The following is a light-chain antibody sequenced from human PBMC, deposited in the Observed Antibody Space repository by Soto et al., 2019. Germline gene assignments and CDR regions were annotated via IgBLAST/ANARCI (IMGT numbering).Light chain of an antibody. CDR2: EGI. Sequence: QSALTQPASVSGSPGQSITISCTGTSGDVGSYNLVSWYQHHPGKAPKLMIYEGIKLPSGVSNRFSGSKSCSTASLTISGLQAEYEADYYCCSYARSSTYVFGTGPKVTVL. J-gene: IGLJ1*01. CDR1: SGDVGSYNL. CDR3: CSYARSSTYV. V-gene: IGLV2-23*01.